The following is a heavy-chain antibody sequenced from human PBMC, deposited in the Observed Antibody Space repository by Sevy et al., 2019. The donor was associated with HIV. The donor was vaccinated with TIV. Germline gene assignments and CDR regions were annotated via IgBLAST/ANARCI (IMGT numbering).Heavy chain of an antibody. D-gene: IGHD3-10*01. V-gene: IGHV3-23*01. CDR1: GFSFSLYA. CDR3: AKDRVSGSYYTGDFDY. Sequence: GGSLRLSCVASGFSFSLYAMSWVRQAPGKGLEWVSAISGGGGSTYYADSVKGRFTISRDTSKNTLSLQMNSLRAEDTAVYYCAKDRVSGSYYTGDFDYWGQGTLVTVSS. CDR2: ISGGGGST. J-gene: IGHJ4*02.